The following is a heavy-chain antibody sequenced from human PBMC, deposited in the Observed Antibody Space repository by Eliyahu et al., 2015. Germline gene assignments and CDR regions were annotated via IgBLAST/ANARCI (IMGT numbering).Heavy chain of an antibody. Sequence: EVQLVESGGGXVQPGGSLRLSXAPSGXPXRSYWMPWARQAPGKGLVWVSRXNSDGSSTSYADSVKGRFTISRDNAKNTLYLQMNSLRAEDTAVYYCARERVGAREEYAFDIWGQGTMVTVSS. D-gene: IGHD1-26*01. CDR3: ARERVGAREEYAFDI. CDR2: XNSDGSST. V-gene: IGHV3-74*01. J-gene: IGHJ3*02. CDR1: GXPXRSYW.